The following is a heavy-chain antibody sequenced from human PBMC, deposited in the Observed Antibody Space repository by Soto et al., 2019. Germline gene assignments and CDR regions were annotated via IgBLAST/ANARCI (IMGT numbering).Heavy chain of an antibody. D-gene: IGHD4-17*01. J-gene: IGHJ4*02. V-gene: IGHV1-69*06. Sequence: QVLLLQSGSEVKKAGSSVKVSCKASGDAFKSYAIHWVRQAPGQGLEYMGRIIPSYDRTKYAQKFQGRLTLTADMYTSTVYMELSSLRSEVTAVYYCARDPTNDYGDDTFDYWGQGTKVIVSS. CDR1: GDAFKSYA. CDR3: ARDPTNDYGDDTFDY. CDR2: IIPSYDRT.